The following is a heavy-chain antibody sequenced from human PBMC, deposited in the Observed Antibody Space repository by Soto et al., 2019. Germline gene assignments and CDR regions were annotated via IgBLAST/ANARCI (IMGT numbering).Heavy chain of an antibody. CDR3: ARMNVDLPSLSGYYQSIGY. J-gene: IGHJ4*02. D-gene: IGHD3-22*01. Sequence: QLQLQESGPGLVKPSETLSLTCTVSGGSISSSSYYWGWIRQPPGKGLEWIGSIYYSGSTYYNPSLKSRVTISVDTSKNQFSLKLSSVTAADTAVYYCARMNVDLPSLSGYYQSIGYWGQGTLVTVSS. CDR1: GGSISSSSYY. CDR2: IYYSGST. V-gene: IGHV4-39*01.